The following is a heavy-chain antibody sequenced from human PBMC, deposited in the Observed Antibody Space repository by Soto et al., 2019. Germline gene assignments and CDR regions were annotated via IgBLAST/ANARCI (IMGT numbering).Heavy chain of an antibody. CDR3: AKDRNYPRDQFHY. D-gene: IGHD1-7*01. CDR2: ISANGQGI. V-gene: IGHV3-23*01. J-gene: IGHJ4*02. CDR1: GFTFSTYA. Sequence: PGGSLRLSCAASGFTFSTYALSWVRQAPGKGLEWVSAISANGQGIYYADSVRGRVTISRDNSKNTIFLHMDSLRAEDTAVYYCAKDRNYPRDQFHYWGQGTLVTVSS.